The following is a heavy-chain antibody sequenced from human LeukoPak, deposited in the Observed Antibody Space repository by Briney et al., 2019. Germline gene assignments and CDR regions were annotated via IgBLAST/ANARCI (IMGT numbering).Heavy chain of an antibody. D-gene: IGHD3-3*01. CDR3: ARDYNIVFGVVIRELGYYYYMDV. J-gene: IGHJ6*03. V-gene: IGHV3-21*01. CDR2: ISSSSSYI. CDR1: GFTFSSYS. Sequence: GGSLRLSCAASGFTFSSYSMNWVRQAPGKGLEWVSSISSSSSYIYYADSVKGRFTISRDNAKNSLYLQMNSLRAEDTAVYYCARDYNIVFGVVIRELGYYYYMDVWGKGTTVTVSS.